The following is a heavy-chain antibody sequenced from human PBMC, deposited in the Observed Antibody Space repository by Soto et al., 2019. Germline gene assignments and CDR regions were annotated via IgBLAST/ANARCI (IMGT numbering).Heavy chain of an antibody. CDR3: ARAGSSDTAMDFDY. CDR1: GYTFTGYY. D-gene: IGHD5-18*01. Sequence: ASVKVSCKASGYTFTGYYMHWVRQAPGQGLEWMGWINPNRGGTNYAQKFQGWVTMTRDTSISTAYMELSRLRSDDTAVYYCARAGSSDTAMDFDYWGQGTLVTVSS. V-gene: IGHV1-2*04. J-gene: IGHJ4*02. CDR2: INPNRGGT.